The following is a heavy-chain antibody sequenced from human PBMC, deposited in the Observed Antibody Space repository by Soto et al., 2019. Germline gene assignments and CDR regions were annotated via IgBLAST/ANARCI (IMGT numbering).Heavy chain of an antibody. Sequence: QVQLVESGGGLVKPGGSLRLSCAASGFTFSDYCMTWIRQAPGKGLEWVSYISSSGSTIYYADSMKGRFTISRDNAKNSLYLQMKRLSAEDTSVYYCARDPREYYFDYWGQGTLVTVSS. CDR2: ISSSGSTI. CDR3: ARDPREYYFDY. J-gene: IGHJ4*02. V-gene: IGHV3-11*01. CDR1: GFTFSDYC.